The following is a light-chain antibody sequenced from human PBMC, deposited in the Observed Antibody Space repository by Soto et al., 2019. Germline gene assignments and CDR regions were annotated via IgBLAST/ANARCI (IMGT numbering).Light chain of an antibody. J-gene: IGKJ4*01. CDR3: QQYGSSVLT. CDR1: QSVSSIY. CDR2: GAS. Sequence: EIVLTQSPGTLSLSPGERATLSCRASQSVSSIYLAWYQQTPGQAPRLLIYGASTRATGIPDKFSGSGSGTDFTLTISRLEPEDFAVYYCQQYGSSVLTFGGGTKVEIK. V-gene: IGKV3-20*01.